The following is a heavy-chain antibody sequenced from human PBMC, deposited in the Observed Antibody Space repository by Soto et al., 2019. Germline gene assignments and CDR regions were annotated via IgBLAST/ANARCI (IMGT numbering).Heavy chain of an antibody. Sequence: PSETLSLTCTVSGGSISSSSYYWGWIRQPPGKGLEWIGSIYYSGSTYYNPSLKSRVTISVDTSKNQLSLKLSSVTAADTAVYYCARRRSRWGAFDIWGQGTMVTVSS. CDR1: GGSISSSSYY. CDR2: IYYSGST. J-gene: IGHJ3*02. D-gene: IGHD1-26*01. CDR3: ARRRSRWGAFDI. V-gene: IGHV4-39*01.